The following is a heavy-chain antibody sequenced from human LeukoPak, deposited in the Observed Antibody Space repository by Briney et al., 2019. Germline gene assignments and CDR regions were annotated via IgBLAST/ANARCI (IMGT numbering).Heavy chain of an antibody. D-gene: IGHD3-22*01. V-gene: IGHV1-18*04. J-gene: IGHJ6*03. CDR2: ISAYNGNT. CDR3: ARAPMIPPGIYYYYMDV. CDR1: GYSFTSYW. Sequence: GESLKISCKGSGYSFTSYWIGWVCQAPGQGLEWMGWISAYNGNTNYAQKLQGRVTMTTDTSTSTAYMELRSLRSDDTAVYYCARAPMIPPGIYYYYMDVWGKGTTVTVSS.